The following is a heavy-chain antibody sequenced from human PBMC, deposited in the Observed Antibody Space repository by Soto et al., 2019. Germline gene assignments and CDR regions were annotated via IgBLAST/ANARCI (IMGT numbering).Heavy chain of an antibody. Sequence: QVQLVQSGAEVKKPGSSVKVSCKASGGSLSNYGISWVRQAPGQGLEWMGAIIPVFGTPNYAQKFQDRVTITADESTTTLHMQVRSLKSEDPAVYYCARVDDTKIVVTTYYAMDVWGQGTTVTVSS. CDR2: IIPVFGTP. CDR3: ARVDDTKIVVTTYYAMDV. CDR1: GGSLSNYG. D-gene: IGHD3-22*01. J-gene: IGHJ6*02. V-gene: IGHV1-69*12.